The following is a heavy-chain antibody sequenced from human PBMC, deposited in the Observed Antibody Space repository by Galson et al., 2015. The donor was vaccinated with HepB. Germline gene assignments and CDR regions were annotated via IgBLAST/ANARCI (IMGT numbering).Heavy chain of an antibody. CDR1: GYTFTSYY. J-gene: IGHJ4*02. CDR2: INPSGGST. D-gene: IGHD6-19*01. V-gene: IGHV1-46*04. Sequence: SVKVSCKASGYTFTSYYMHWVRQAPGQGLEWMGIINPSGGSTSYAQKLQGRVTMTRDTSTSTVYMELSSLRSEDTAVYYCARADGSGWYFDYWGQGTLVTVSS. CDR3: ARADGSGWYFDY.